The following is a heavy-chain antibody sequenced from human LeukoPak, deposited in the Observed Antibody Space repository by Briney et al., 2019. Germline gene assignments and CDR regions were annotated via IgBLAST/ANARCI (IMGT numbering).Heavy chain of an antibody. CDR2: IHPNSGDT. CDR1: GYSFTDHY. J-gene: IGHJ4*02. V-gene: IGHV1-2*02. CDR3: ARDHNWGPDY. D-gene: IGHD7-27*01. Sequence: GASVKVSCKASGYSFTDHYLHWLRQAPGQGLEWMGWIHPNSGDTNYAQNFQGRVSLTRGTSISTAYMELIRLRSDDTAVYYCARDHNWGPDYWGQGTLVSVSS.